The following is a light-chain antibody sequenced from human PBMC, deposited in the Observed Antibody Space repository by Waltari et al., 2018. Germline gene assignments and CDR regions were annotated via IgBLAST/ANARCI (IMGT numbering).Light chain of an antibody. V-gene: IGLV1-51*02. CDR3: GTWDNTLGAV. CDR1: ASNIGNSY. J-gene: IGLJ2*01. Sequence: QSVLTQPPSVSAAPGQKVTISCSGSASNIGNSYVSWYQQFPGAARKVLSYGNDKRTTGIPDRFSGAKSCTSGTLDITGLQTGDEADYYCGTWDNTLGAVVGGGTKVTVL. CDR2: GND.